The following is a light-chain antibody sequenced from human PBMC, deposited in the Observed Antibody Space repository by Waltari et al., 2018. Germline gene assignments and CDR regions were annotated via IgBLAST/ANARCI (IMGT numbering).Light chain of an antibody. CDR2: DAS. CDR3: QQRSNWPST. V-gene: IGKV3-11*01. J-gene: IGKJ4*01. CDR1: QSVSSY. Sequence: EIVLTQSPATLSLSPGERATLACRASQSVSSYFAWYQQKPGQAPRLLIYDASNRATGIPARFSGSGSGTDFTLTISSLEPEDFAVYYCQQRSNWPSTFGGGTKVEIK.